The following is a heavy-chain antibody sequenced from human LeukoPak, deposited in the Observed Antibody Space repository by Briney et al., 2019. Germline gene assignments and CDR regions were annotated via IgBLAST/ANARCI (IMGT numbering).Heavy chain of an antibody. D-gene: IGHD6-19*01. CDR3: ARPSGGWYYYYMDV. J-gene: IGHJ6*03. V-gene: IGHV1-8*01. CDR1: GYTFTRYH. Sequence: ASVKVSCKASGYTFTRYHINWVRQAAGQGLEWMGWMNPNTGDTGYAQKFQGRVTMTRNTSISTAYMELSSLRSGDTAVYYCARPSGGWYYYYMDVWGKGTTVTVSS. CDR2: MNPNTGDT.